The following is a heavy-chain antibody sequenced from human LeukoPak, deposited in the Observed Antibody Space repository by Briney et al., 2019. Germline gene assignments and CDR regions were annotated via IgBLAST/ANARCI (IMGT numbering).Heavy chain of an antibody. V-gene: IGHV3-20*04. CDR1: GFTFDDYG. Sequence: PGGSLRLSCAASGFTFDDYGMSWVRQAPGKGLEWVSGINWNGGSTGYADSVKGRFTISRDNAKNSLYLQMNSLRDEDTAFYYCARGIVGAAIEGFGDYWGQGTLVTVSS. D-gene: IGHD1-26*01. CDR3: ARGIVGAAIEGFGDY. CDR2: INWNGGST. J-gene: IGHJ4*02.